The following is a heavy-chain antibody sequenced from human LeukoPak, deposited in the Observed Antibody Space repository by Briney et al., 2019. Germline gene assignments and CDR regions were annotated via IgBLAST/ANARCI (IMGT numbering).Heavy chain of an antibody. J-gene: IGHJ5*02. V-gene: IGHV4-38-2*01. CDR3: ARLSNAAHAAS. CDR2: IFHSGST. CDR1: GYSISSGYY. D-gene: IGHD2-15*01. Sequence: SETLSLTCDVSGYSISSGYYCGWFRQPPGKGLEWIATIFHSGSTYYNPSLQSRVTMSVDTSKNQCSLKLSSVTATDTAVYYCARLSNAAHAASWGQGALVTDSA.